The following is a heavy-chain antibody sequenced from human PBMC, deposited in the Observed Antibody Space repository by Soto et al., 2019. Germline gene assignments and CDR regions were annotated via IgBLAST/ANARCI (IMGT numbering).Heavy chain of an antibody. CDR1: GFTFSSYG. D-gene: IGHD2-15*01. Sequence: PGGSLRLSCAASGFTFSSYGMHWVRQAPGKGLEWVAVISYDGSNKYYADSVKGRFTISRDNSKNTLYLQMNSLRAEDTAVYYCAREYCSGGSCAHSYYYGMDVWGQGTTVTVSS. CDR3: AREYCSGGSCAHSYYYGMDV. CDR2: ISYDGSNK. V-gene: IGHV3-30*03. J-gene: IGHJ6*02.